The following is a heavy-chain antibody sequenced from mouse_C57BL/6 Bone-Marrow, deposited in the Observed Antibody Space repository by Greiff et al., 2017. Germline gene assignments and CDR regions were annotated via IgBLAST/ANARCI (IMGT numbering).Heavy chain of an antibody. D-gene: IGHD1-1*01. CDR1: GYTFTSYW. CDR2: IDPSDSYT. CDR3: ASKVTYYGRVDFDY. Sequence: VKLQQPGAELVRPGTSVKLSCKASGYTFTSYWMHWVKQRPGQGLEWIGVIDPSDSYTNYNQKFKGKATLTVDTSSSTAYMQLSSLTSEDSAVYYCASKVTYYGRVDFDYWGQGTTLTVSS. V-gene: IGHV1-59*01. J-gene: IGHJ2*01.